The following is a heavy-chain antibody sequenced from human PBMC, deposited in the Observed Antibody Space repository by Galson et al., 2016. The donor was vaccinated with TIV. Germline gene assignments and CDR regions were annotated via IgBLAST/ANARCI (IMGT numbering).Heavy chain of an antibody. V-gene: IGHV1-69*04. CDR1: GYTFSNYA. Sequence: KVSCKASGYTFSNYAISWVRQAPGQGLEWMGRIIPILNIANYAQEFQGRVTITADESTSTVYMELNSLRSDDTAVYYCARGPAENYWGQGTLVTVSS. J-gene: IGHJ4*02. CDR3: ARGPAENY. CDR2: IIPILNIA.